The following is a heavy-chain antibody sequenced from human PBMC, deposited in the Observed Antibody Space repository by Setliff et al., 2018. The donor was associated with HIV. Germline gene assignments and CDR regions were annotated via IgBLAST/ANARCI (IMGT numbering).Heavy chain of an antibody. D-gene: IGHD1-7*01. CDR2: INPNSGGT. CDR1: GYTFTGYY. CDR3: ARAAYRGMGITGTQGLAY. Sequence: WASVKVSCKASGYTFTGYYMHWVRQAPGQGLEWMGWINPNSGGTNYAQKFQGRVTMTRDTSISTAYMELSRLRSDDTAVYYCARAAYRGMGITGTQGLAYWGQGTLVTVSS. V-gene: IGHV1-2*02. J-gene: IGHJ4*02.